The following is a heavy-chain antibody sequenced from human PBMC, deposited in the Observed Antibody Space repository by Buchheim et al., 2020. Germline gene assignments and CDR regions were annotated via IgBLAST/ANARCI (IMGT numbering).Heavy chain of an antibody. CDR3: AKDLHFWSGMDY. CDR1: GFSFSTNA. J-gene: IGHJ4*02. CDR2: IGGDGRS. Sequence: DVQLLQSGGGLVQPGGSLRLSCAASGFSFSTNAMCWVRQAPGRGLEWVSGIGGDGRSHYADSVQGRFTISRDSSKDTLYLQMNGLRVEDTATYYCAKDLHFWSGMDYWGQGAL. D-gene: IGHD3-3*02. V-gene: IGHV3-23*01.